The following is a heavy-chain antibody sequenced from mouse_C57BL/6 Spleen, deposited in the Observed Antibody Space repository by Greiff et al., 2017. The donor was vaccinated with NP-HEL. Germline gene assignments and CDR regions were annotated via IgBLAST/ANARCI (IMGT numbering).Heavy chain of an antibody. CDR1: GFNIKDDY. CDR3: TTSSFPYFDY. Sequence: EVQLQQSGAELVRPGASVKLSCTASGFNIKDDYMHWVKQRPEQGLEWIGWIDPENGDTEYASKFQGKATITADTSSNTAYLQLSILTSEDTAVYYCTTSSFPYFDYWGQGTTLTVSS. D-gene: IGHD6-1*01. CDR2: IDPENGDT. J-gene: IGHJ2*01. V-gene: IGHV14-4*01.